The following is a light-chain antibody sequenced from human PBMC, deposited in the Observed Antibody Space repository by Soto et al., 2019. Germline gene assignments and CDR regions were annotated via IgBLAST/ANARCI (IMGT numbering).Light chain of an antibody. V-gene: IGLV2-14*01. Sequence: QSVLTQPASVSGSPGQSITISCTGTATDVGAYNYVSWYQQHPGRAPKLLIYAVTDRPSGVADRFSGSKSGDTASLTISGLQAEDEAHYYCSSFTSSTTLLFGGGTKLTVL. J-gene: IGLJ2*01. CDR2: AVT. CDR3: SSFTSSTTLL. CDR1: ATDVGAYNY.